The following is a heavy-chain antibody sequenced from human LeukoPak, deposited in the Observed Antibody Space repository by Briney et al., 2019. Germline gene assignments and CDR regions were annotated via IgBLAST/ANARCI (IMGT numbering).Heavy chain of an antibody. J-gene: IGHJ4*02. V-gene: IGHV3-74*01. Sequence: PGGSLRLSCAGSGFSFGSYWMHWVRHAPGKGLGWVSRINGYGSDTSYADFVKGRFTISRDNAKNTVYLQVNSLRAEDTAVFYCTRGGSGTYGEFDYWGQGTLVTVSS. CDR3: TRGGSGTYGEFDY. CDR2: INGYGSDT. D-gene: IGHD1-26*01. CDR1: GFSFGSYW.